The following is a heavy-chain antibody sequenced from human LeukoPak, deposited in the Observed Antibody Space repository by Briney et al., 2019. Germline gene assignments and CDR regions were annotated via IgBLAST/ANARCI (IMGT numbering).Heavy chain of an antibody. D-gene: IGHD5-12*01. CDR1: GDSVSSNSAA. CDR2: TYYRSKWYN. CDR3: ARDLCDMTGYDCTDWFDP. V-gene: IGHV6-1*01. J-gene: IGHJ5*02. Sequence: SQTPSLTCAISGDSVSSNSAAWNWIRRSPSRGLEWLGRTYYRSKWYNDYAVSVKSRITINPDTSKNQFSLQLNSVTPEDTAVYYCARDLCDMTGYDCTDWFDPWGQGTLVTVSS.